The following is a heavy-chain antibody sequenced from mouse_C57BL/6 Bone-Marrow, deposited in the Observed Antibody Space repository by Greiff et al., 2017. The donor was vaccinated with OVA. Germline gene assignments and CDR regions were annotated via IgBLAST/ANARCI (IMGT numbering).Heavy chain of an antibody. J-gene: IGHJ1*03. CDR2: IYPRSGNT. CDR3: ARGGFFYWYFDV. Sequence: VQLVESGAELARPGASVKLSCKASGYTFTSYGISWVKQRTGQGLEWIGEIYPRSGNTYYNEKFKGKATLTADKSSSTAYMELRSLTSEDSAVYFCARGGFFYWYFDVWGTGTTVTVSS. CDR1: GYTFTSYG. V-gene: IGHV1-81*01.